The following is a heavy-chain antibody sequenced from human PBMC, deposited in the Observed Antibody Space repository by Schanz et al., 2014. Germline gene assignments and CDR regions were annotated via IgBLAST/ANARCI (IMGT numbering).Heavy chain of an antibody. CDR2: INTGSGDT. CDR3: ARGIGGFGANNDFDY. Sequence: QVHLVQSGAEVKRPGASVKVSCKASEYSFTSYSMHWVRQAPGQRLEWMGWINTGSGDTKYSQNFQGRVTITRDTCASTAYMELSSLRSEDTAVESCARGIGGFGANNDFDYWGQGTLXTVSS. V-gene: IGHV1-3*04. J-gene: IGHJ4*02. D-gene: IGHD2-15*01. CDR1: EYSFTSYS.